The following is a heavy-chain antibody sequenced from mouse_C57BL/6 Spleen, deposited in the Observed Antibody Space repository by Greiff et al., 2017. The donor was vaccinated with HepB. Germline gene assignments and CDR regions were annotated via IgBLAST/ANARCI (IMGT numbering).Heavy chain of an antibody. CDR3: ARPAGLEEDYFDY. J-gene: IGHJ2*01. D-gene: IGHD6-1*01. CDR1: GYSFTGYF. CDR2: INPYNGDT. Sequence: EVQLKESGPELVKPGDSVKISCKASGYSFTGYFMNWVMQSHGKSLEWIGRINPYNGDTFYNQKFKGKATLTVDKSSSTAHMELRSLTSEDSAVYYCARPAGLEEDYFDYWGQGTTLTVSS. V-gene: IGHV1-20*01.